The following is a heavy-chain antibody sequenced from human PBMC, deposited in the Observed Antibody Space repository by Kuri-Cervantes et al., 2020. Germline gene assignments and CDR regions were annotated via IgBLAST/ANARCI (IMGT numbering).Heavy chain of an antibody. CDR2: ISYDGSNK. CDR1: GFTFSSYG. J-gene: IGHJ2*01. V-gene: IGHV3-30*03. D-gene: IGHD6-19*01. Sequence: GGSLRLSCAASGFTFSSYGMHWVRQAPGKGLEWVAVISYDGSNKYYADSVKGRFTISRDNSKNTLYLQMNSLRAEDTAVYYCARDSSSGGYFDLWGRGTPVTVSS. CDR3: ARDSSSGGYFDL.